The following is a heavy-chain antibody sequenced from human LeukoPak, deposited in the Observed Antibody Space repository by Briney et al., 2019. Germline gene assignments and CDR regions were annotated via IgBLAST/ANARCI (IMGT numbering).Heavy chain of an antibody. CDR1: GFTFSSYW. D-gene: IGHD2-15*01. Sequence: QTGGSLRLSCAASGFTFSSYWMSWVRQAPGKGLEWVANIKQDGSEKYYVDSVKGRFTISRDNAKNSLYLQMNSLRAEDTAVYYCAREGYCSGGSCYSETYMDVWGKGTTVTVSS. CDR3: AREGYCSGGSCYSETYMDV. V-gene: IGHV3-7*01. CDR2: IKQDGSEK. J-gene: IGHJ6*03.